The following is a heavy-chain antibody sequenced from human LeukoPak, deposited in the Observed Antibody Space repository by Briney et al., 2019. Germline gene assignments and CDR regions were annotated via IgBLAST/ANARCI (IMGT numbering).Heavy chain of an antibody. CDR3: AAPPLLTGYPYGI. J-gene: IGHJ3*02. CDR2: IIPIFGTA. Sequence: SVKVSCKASGGTFSSYAISWVRQAPGQGLEWKGGIIPIFGTANYAQKFQGRVTITADESTSTDYMELSSLRSEDTAVYYCAAPPLLTGYPYGIGGQGTMVTVSS. CDR1: GGTFSSYA. D-gene: IGHD3-9*01. V-gene: IGHV1-69*13.